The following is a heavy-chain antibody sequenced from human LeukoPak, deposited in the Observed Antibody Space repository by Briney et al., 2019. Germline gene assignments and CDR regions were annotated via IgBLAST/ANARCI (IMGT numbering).Heavy chain of an antibody. CDR2: MNPNSGNT. Sequence: ASVKVSCKASGGTFSSYAINWVRQATGQGLEWMGWMNPNSGNTGYAQKFQGRVTMTRNTSISTAYMELSSLRSEDTAVYYCARGGEIAVRDAFDIWGQGTMVTVSS. CDR3: ARGGEIAVRDAFDI. V-gene: IGHV1-8*02. D-gene: IGHD6-19*01. J-gene: IGHJ3*02. CDR1: GGTFSSYA.